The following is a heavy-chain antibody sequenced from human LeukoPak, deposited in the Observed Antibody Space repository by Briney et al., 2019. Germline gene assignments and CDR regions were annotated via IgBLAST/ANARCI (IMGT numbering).Heavy chain of an antibody. CDR3: DVRMDV. D-gene: IGHD3-10*02. J-gene: IGHJ6*03. V-gene: IGHV3-30*02. CDR2: IRCDGSNK. CDR1: GFTFSSYG. Sequence: GGSLRLSCAASGFTFSSYGMHWVRQAPGKGLEWVAFIRCDGSNKYYADSVKGRFTISRDNSKNTLYLQMNSLRAEDTAVYYCDVRMDVWGKGTTVTVSS.